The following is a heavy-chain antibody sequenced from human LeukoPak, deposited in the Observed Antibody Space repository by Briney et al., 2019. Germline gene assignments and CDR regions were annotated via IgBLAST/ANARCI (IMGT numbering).Heavy chain of an antibody. V-gene: IGHV3-30*02. D-gene: IGHD2-21*01. J-gene: IGHJ4*02. CDR3: AKDRETFSSYGYFDY. CDR1: GLTFSTYD. CDR2: IRYDGLKK. Sequence: PGGSLRLSCATSGLTFSTYDMHWVRQAPGKGLEWVAHIRYDGLKKRYADSVRGRVTVSRDNSKNTLYLQMNSLRAEDTAVYYCAKDRETFSSYGYFDYWGQGTLVTVSS.